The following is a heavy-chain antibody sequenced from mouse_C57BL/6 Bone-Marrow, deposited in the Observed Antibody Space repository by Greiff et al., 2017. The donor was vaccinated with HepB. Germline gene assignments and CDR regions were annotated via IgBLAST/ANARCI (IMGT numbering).Heavy chain of an antibody. D-gene: IGHD1-1*01. CDR3: ARGDYYGSSFCAMDY. V-gene: IGHV1-82*01. J-gene: IGHJ4*01. Sequence: QVQLKESGPELVKPGASVKISCKASGYAFSSSWMNWVKQRPGKGLEWIGRIYPGDGDTNYNGKFKGKATLTVDTSSSTAYMQLSSLTSEDSAVYYCARGDYYGSSFCAMDYWGQGTSVTVSS. CDR1: GYAFSSSW. CDR2: IYPGDGDT.